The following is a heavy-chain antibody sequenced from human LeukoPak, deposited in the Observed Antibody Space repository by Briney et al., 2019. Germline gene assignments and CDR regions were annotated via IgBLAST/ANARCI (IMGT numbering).Heavy chain of an antibody. CDR1: GYTFTGYY. D-gene: IGHD1-26*01. J-gene: IGHJ4*02. CDR2: INPNSGGT. V-gene: IGHV1-2*02. CDR3: ARVLRAHNSGSYLGY. Sequence: GASVKVSCKASGYTFTGYYMHWVRQAPGQGLEWMGWINPNSGGTNYAQKFQGRVTMTRDTSISTAYMELSRLRSDDTAVYYCARVLRAHNSGSYLGYWGQGTLVTVSS.